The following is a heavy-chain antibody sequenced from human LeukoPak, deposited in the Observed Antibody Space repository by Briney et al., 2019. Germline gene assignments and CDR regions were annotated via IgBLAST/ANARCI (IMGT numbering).Heavy chain of an antibody. CDR1: GFTFDDYA. Sequence: HPGGSLRLSCAASGFTFDDYAMHWVRQAPGKGLEWVSGISWNSGSIGYADSVKGRFTISRDNAKNSLYLQMNSLRAEDTALYYCARARDDYYDSSGYLYYFDYWGQGTLVTVSS. CDR2: ISWNSGSI. CDR3: ARARDDYYDSSGYLYYFDY. D-gene: IGHD3-22*01. V-gene: IGHV3-9*01. J-gene: IGHJ4*02.